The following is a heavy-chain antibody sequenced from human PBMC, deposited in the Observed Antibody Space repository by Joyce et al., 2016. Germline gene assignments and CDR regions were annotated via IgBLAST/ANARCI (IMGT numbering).Heavy chain of an antibody. CDR1: GYSFTTYW. V-gene: IGHV5-51*01. D-gene: IGHD1-1*01. J-gene: IGHJ6*02. Sequence: EVQLVQSGAEVKKPGESLKISCTGSGYSFTTYWIAWVRQMPGKGLEWMGIIYPDDSDTKYSPSFQCQVTISADKSTSTAYLQWSGLKASDTAMYYCARGSTGTPDYYYGMDVWGQGTTVTVSS. CDR2: IYPDDSDT. CDR3: ARGSTGTPDYYYGMDV.